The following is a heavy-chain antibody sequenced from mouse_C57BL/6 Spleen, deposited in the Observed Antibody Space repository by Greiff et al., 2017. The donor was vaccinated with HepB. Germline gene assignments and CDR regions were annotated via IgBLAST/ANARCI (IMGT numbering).Heavy chain of an antibody. CDR1: GFTFTDYY. Sequence: EVMLVESGGGLVQPGGSLSLSCAASGFTFTDYYMSWVRQPPGKALEWLGFIRNKANGYTTEYSASVKGRFTISRDNSQSILYLQMNALRAEDSATYYCARLGDYRYFDVWGTGTTVTVSS. J-gene: IGHJ1*03. CDR3: ARLGDYRYFDV. V-gene: IGHV7-3*01. CDR2: IRNKANGYTT.